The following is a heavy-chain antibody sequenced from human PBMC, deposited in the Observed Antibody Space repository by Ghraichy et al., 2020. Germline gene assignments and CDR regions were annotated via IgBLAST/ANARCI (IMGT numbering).Heavy chain of an antibody. CDR3: TTLPKKDYDYLWGSYRSTGS. D-gene: IGHD3-16*02. CDR1: GFTFSDAW. J-gene: IGHJ5*02. CDR2: IKSKTDGGTT. Sequence: GGSLRLSCAASGFTFSDAWMTWVRQAPGKGLEWVGRIKSKTDGGTTDYAAPVKGRFPISRDDSKNTLYLQMNSLRTEDTAVYYCTTLPKKDYDYLWGSYRSTGSWGQGTLVTVSS. V-gene: IGHV3-15*01.